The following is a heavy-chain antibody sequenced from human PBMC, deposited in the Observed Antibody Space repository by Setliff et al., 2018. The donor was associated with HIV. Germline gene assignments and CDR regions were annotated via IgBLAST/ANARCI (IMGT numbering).Heavy chain of an antibody. CDR2: MNPSGGST. CDR3: ARGTYTDYEVGDY. CDR1: EYTFTNYY. J-gene: IGHJ4*02. Sequence: ASVKVSCKASEYTFTNYYIHWVRQGPGQGLEWVGIMNPSGGSTTYAQKFQDRVTMTRDTSTSTGYMELRSLRSEDTAVYYCARGTYTDYEVGDYWGQGTLVTVSS. D-gene: IGHD4-17*01. V-gene: IGHV1-46*01.